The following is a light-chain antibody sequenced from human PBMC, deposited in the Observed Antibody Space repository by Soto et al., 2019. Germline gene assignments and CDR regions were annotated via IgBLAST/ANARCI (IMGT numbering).Light chain of an antibody. J-gene: IGKJ1*01. Sequence: EIVLTQSPGILSLSPGERATLSCGASQSVGSFLAWYQQKPGQAPRLLIYAASNRATGIPARFSGSGSGTDFTLTISSLEPEDFAVYYCLQRSNWPWTFGQGTKVDIK. CDR3: LQRSNWPWT. CDR1: QSVGSF. V-gene: IGKV3-11*01. CDR2: AAS.